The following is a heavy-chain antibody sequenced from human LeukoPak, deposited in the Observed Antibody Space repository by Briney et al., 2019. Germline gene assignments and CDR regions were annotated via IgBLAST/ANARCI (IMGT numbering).Heavy chain of an antibody. CDR1: GFTFSSYS. Sequence: GGSLRLSCAASGFTFSSYSMDWVRQAPGKGLEWVSVIYSGGSTYYADSVKGRFTISRDNSKNTLYLQMNSLRAEDTAVYYCAKDLSRYYDSSGYYWGSDYWGQGTLVTVSS. CDR2: IYSGGST. D-gene: IGHD3-22*01. V-gene: IGHV3-23*03. CDR3: AKDLSRYYDSSGYYWGSDY. J-gene: IGHJ4*02.